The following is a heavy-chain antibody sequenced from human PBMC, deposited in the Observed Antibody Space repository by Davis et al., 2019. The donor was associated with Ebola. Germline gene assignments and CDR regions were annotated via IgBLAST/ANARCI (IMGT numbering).Heavy chain of an antibody. J-gene: IGHJ5*02. Sequence: GESLKISCTASGFTFGDYAMSWFRQASGKGLEWVGCIGSKAYGGTTEYAASVKGRFTISRDDSKSIAYLQMNSLKTEDTAVYYCTRNVLIWLRGENWFDPWGQGTLVTVAS. CDR3: TRNVLIWLRGENWFDP. V-gene: IGHV3-49*03. CDR1: GFTFGDYA. D-gene: IGHD3-10*01. CDR2: IGSKAYGGTT.